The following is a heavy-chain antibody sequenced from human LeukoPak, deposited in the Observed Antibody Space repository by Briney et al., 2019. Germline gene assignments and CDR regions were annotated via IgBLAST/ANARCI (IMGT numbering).Heavy chain of an antibody. J-gene: IGHJ6*03. CDR3: ARGSRAIVATKFARGRYMDV. CDR2: ISHDGSNK. D-gene: IGHD5-12*01. CDR1: GFTFSNYA. V-gene: IGHV3-30*04. Sequence: GGSLRLSCAASGFTFSNYAIHWARQAPGKGLEWVAVISHDGSNKYYADSVKGRFTISRDNSKNTLYLQMNSLRTEDTAVHYCARGSRAIVATKFARGRYMDVWGKGTTVTVSS.